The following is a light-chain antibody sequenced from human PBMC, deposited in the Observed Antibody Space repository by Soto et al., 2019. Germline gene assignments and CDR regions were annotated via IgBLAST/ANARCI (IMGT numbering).Light chain of an antibody. J-gene: IGLJ2*01. CDR1: SGSVSTSYY. Sequence: QTVVTQEPSFSVSPGGTVTLTCGLSSGSVSTSYYPSWYQQTPGQAPRTLIYSTNTRSSGVPDRFSGSILGNKAALTITGAQADDESDYDCVLYLPSGIWVFGGGTKLTVL. CDR3: VLYLPSGIWV. CDR2: STN. V-gene: IGLV8-61*01.